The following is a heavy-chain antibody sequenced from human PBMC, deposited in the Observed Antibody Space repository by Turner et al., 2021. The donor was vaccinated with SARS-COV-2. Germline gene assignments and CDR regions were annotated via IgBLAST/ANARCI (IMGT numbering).Heavy chain of an antibody. CDR3: AKGMGSYCSGGSCYPSTFDY. CDR1: GLTLSSYG. D-gene: IGHD2-15*01. CDR2: ISYDGSNK. Sequence: QVQLVESGGGVVQPGRSLRLSCAASGLTLSSYGMHWVRQAPGKGVEWVAVISYDGSNKYYADSVKGRFTISRDNSKNTLYLQMNSLRAEDTAVYYCAKGMGSYCSGGSCYPSTFDYWGQGTLVTVSS. V-gene: IGHV3-30*18. J-gene: IGHJ4*02.